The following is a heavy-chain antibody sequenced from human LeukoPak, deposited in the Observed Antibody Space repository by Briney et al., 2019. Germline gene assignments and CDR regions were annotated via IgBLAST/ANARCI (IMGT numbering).Heavy chain of an antibody. CDR3: ARPGIRMDYFDY. J-gene: IGHJ4*02. CDR2: INAGNGYT. D-gene: IGHD3-10*01. Sequence: ASVKVSCKASGYTFTSYAMHWVRQAPGQRLEWMGWINAGNGYTKYSQKFQGRVTITRDTSASTACMELSSLRSEDTAVYYCARPGIRMDYFDYWGQGTLVTVSS. V-gene: IGHV1-3*01. CDR1: GYTFTSYA.